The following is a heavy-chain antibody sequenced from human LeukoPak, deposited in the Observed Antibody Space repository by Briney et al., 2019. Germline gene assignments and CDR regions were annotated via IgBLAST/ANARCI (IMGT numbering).Heavy chain of an antibody. V-gene: IGHV1-46*01. D-gene: IGHD3-3*01. CDR3: ASAGGTIFGVVIQDYYYYYGMDV. J-gene: IGHJ6*02. Sequence: ASVKVSCTASGYTFTSYYMHWVRQAPGQGLEWMGIINPSGGSTSYAQKFQGRVTMTRDTSTSTVYMELSSLRSEDTAVYYRASAGGTIFGVVIQDYYYYYGMDVWGQGTTVTVSS. CDR1: GYTFTSYY. CDR2: INPSGGST.